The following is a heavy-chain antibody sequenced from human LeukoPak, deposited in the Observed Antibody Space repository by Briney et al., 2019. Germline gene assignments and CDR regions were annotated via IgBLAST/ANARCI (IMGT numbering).Heavy chain of an antibody. V-gene: IGHV4-39*07. CDR3: ARGAAAGYFC. J-gene: IGHJ4*02. D-gene: IGHD6-13*01. CDR2: IYHSGST. Sequence: SETLSLTCTVSGGSISSSSYYWGWIRQPPGKGLEWIGEIYHSGSTNYNPSLKSRVTISVDKSKNQFSLKLSSVTAADTAVYYCARGAAAGYFCWGQGTLVTVSS. CDR1: GGSISSSSYY.